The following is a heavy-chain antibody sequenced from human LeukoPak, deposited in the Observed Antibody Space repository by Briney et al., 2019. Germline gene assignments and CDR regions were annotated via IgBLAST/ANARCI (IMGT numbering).Heavy chain of an antibody. CDR1: GFTFSSYA. J-gene: IGHJ4*02. CDR3: ARAPMIRGVITAFDQ. CDR2: VSSNGAKT. Sequence: PGGSLRFSCAASGFTFSSYAITWVRQAPGKGLEWVSAVSSNGAKTYYADSVKGRFTISRDNYKNMVFLQMNSLRDDDTALYYCARAPMIRGVITAFDQWGQGTLVTVTS. D-gene: IGHD3-10*01. V-gene: IGHV3-23*01.